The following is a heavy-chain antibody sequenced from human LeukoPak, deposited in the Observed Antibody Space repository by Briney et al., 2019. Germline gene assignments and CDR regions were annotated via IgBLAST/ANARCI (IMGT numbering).Heavy chain of an antibody. D-gene: IGHD1-26*01. J-gene: IGHJ4*02. V-gene: IGHV1-2*02. CDR2: INSNSGAR. CDR3: ARGRGGATTGFDH. CDR1: GYTFSGYY. Sequence: ASVKVSCKASGYTFSGYYMHWVRPAPGQGLESMGWINSNSGARHYAPKFQGRVTFSRDNSISTAYMELSSLRSDDTAIYYCARGRGGATTGFDHWGQGTLVTVSS.